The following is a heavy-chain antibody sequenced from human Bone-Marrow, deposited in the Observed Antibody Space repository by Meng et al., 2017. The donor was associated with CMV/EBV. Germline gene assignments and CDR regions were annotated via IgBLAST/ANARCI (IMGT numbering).Heavy chain of an antibody. CDR1: GGSFSGYY. D-gene: IGHD6-19*01. V-gene: IGHV4-34*01. Sequence: SETLSLTCAVYGGSFSGYYWSWIRQPPGKGLEWIGEINHSGSTNYNPSLKSRVTISVDTSKNQFSLKLSSVTAADTAVYYCARSVPLVSSGWYSNWGQGTLVTVSS. CDR3: ARSVPLVSSGWYSN. CDR2: INHSGST. J-gene: IGHJ1*01.